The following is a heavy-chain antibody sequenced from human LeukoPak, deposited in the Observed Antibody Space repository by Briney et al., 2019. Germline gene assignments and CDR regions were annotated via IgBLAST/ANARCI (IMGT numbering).Heavy chain of an antibody. CDR3: ARLDYYDSSGYYVWRGFDY. V-gene: IGHV4-39*01. J-gene: IGHJ4*02. CDR2: IYYSGST. CDR1: GXSISSSSYY. Sequence: PSETLSLTCTVSGXSISSSSYYWGWIRQPPGKGLEWIGSIYYSGSTYYNPSLKSRVTISVDTSKNQFSLKLSSVTAADTAVYYCARLDYYDSSGYYVWRGFDYWGQGSLVTVSS. D-gene: IGHD3-22*01.